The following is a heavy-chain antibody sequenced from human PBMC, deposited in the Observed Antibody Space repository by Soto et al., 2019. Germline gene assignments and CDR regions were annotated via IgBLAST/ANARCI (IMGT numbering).Heavy chain of an antibody. D-gene: IGHD6-13*01. Sequence: QVQLVESGGGLVKPGGSLRLSCAASGFTFSDYYMSWIRQAPGKGLEWVSYISSSGSTIYYADSVKGRFTISRDNAKNSLYLQMNSLSAEDTAVYYCARAYSSSWYTPSYYYYYGMDVWGQGTTVTVSS. CDR1: GFTFSDYY. V-gene: IGHV3-11*01. J-gene: IGHJ6*02. CDR2: ISSSGSTI. CDR3: ARAYSSSWYTPSYYYYYGMDV.